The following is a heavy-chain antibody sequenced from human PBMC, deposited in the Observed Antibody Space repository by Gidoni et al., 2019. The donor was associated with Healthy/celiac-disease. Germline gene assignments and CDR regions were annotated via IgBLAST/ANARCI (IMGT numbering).Heavy chain of an antibody. V-gene: IGHV3-9*01. J-gene: IGHJ4*02. D-gene: IGHD1-26*01. CDR3: AKDFSLEGIVAPELDY. Sequence: EVQLVESGGGLVQPGRSLRLSCAASGFTFDDYAMHWVRQAPGKGLEWVSCISWNSGSIGYADSVKGRFTISRDNAKNSLYLQMNSLRAEDTALYYCAKDFSLEGIVAPELDYWGQGTLVTVSS. CDR2: ISWNSGSI. CDR1: GFTFDDYA.